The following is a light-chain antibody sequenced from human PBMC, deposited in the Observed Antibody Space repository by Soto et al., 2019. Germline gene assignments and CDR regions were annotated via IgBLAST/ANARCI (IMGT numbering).Light chain of an antibody. CDR2: GAS. J-gene: IGKJ1*01. CDR3: QHYVNSPWT. CDR1: QSVTSNY. V-gene: IGKV3-20*01. Sequence: EIVLTQSPGTLSLSPGERATLSCRASQSVTSNYLAWYQQKPGQAPRLLIYGASSRATGIPDRFSGSGSGTDVTLTSSRLEPEDFAVYYCQHYVNSPWTFGQGTMVEIK.